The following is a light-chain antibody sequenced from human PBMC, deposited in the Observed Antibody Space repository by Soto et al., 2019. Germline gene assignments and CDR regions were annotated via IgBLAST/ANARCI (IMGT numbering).Light chain of an antibody. V-gene: IGKV3-11*01. Sequence: IALTQSPATLSSSPGERATLSCRTSASISTYLAWYQKKPGQAPRLLIYDASNRATGIPARFSGSGSRTDFTLTISSLEPEDFAVYYCQQRANWPLLTFGGGTKVEIK. J-gene: IGKJ4*01. CDR1: ASISTY. CDR3: QQRANWPLLT. CDR2: DAS.